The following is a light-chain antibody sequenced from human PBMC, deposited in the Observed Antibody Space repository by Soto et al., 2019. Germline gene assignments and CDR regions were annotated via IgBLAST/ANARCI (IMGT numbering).Light chain of an antibody. J-gene: IGKJ5*01. CDR2: GAS. V-gene: IGKV3-15*01. Sequence: EIVLTQSPATLSVSPGERATLSCRASQSVSNSLAWYQMKPGQAPRLLMYGASTRFTGIPARFSGTGSGTEFTLTIASLQSEDFAVYYCQQYNNWPPITFGQGTRLEIK. CDR1: QSVSNS. CDR3: QQYNNWPPIT.